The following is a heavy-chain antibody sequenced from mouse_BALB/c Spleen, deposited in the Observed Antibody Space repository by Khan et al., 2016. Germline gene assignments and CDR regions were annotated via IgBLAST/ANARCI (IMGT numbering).Heavy chain of an antibody. CDR3: ARTLLLGYGSNYGLAY. Sequence: EVELVESGGDLVKPGGSLKLSCAASGFTFSSYGMSWVRQTPDKRLEWVATISSGGSYTYYPDSVKGRFTISRDNAKNTLYLQMSSLKSEDTAMYYCARTLLLGYGSNYGLAYWGQGTLGTVSA. V-gene: IGHV5-6*01. D-gene: IGHD1-1*01. CDR2: ISSGGSYT. CDR1: GFTFSSYG. J-gene: IGHJ3*01.